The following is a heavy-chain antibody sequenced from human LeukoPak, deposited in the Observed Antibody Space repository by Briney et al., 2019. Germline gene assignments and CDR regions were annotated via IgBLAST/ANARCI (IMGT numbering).Heavy chain of an antibody. CDR3: ARDGRRQVFLFAYSSSSFAFDI. D-gene: IGHD6-13*01. CDR2: IISIFGTA. V-gene: IGHV1-69*13. J-gene: IGHJ3*02. Sequence: SVKVSCKASGGTFSSYAISWVRQAPGQGLEWMGGIISIFGTANYAQKFQGRVTITADESTSTAYMELSSLRSEDTAVYYCARDGRRQVFLFAYSSSSFAFDIWGQGTMVTVSS. CDR1: GGTFSSYA.